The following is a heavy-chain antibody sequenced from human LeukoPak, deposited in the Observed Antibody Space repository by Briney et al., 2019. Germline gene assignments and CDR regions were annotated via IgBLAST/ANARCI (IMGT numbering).Heavy chain of an antibody. Sequence: GASVKVSCKASGGTFSSYAISWVRQAPGQGLEWMGGIIPIFGTANYAQKFQGRVTITADESTSTAYMELSSLRSEDTAVYYCARSSGITIFGVVNFFDYWGQGTLVTVSS. CDR3: ARSSGITIFGVVNFFDY. CDR1: GGTFSSYA. V-gene: IGHV1-69*13. D-gene: IGHD3-3*01. J-gene: IGHJ4*02. CDR2: IIPIFGTA.